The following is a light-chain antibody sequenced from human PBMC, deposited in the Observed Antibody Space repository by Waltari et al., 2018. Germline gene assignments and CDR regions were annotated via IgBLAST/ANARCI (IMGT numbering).Light chain of an antibody. Sequence: EVVLTQSPGTLSLSPGATATLSCRASQNIGRYLVWYQQKSGQAPRLLIYGAPTRATGIPDRFSGIGSGTDFSLTISRLEAEDFAVYYCQNHERLPATFGQGTKVEIK. CDR2: GAP. J-gene: IGKJ1*01. CDR3: QNHERLPAT. CDR1: QNIGRY. V-gene: IGKV3-20*01.